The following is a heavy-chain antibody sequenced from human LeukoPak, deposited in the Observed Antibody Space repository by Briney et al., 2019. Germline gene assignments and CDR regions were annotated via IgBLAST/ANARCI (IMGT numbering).Heavy chain of an antibody. CDR1: GGFNTHYY. Sequence: SETLSLTCSVSGGFNTHYYWSWIRQPPGKGLEWIGYIYYSGSTNYNPSLKSRVTISVDTSKNQFSLKLSSVTAADTAVYYCARHSVEMATNGNGDLDYWGQGTLVTVSS. V-gene: IGHV4-59*08. J-gene: IGHJ4*02. CDR2: IYYSGST. CDR3: ARHSVEMATNGNGDLDY. D-gene: IGHD5-24*01.